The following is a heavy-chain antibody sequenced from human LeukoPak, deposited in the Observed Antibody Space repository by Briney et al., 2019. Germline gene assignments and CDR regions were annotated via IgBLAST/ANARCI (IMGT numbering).Heavy chain of an antibody. CDR3: VPLYHGGVAY. Sequence: GGSLRLSCSASGFTFSSYGMHWVRQAPGKGLEYVSAISSDGGSTYYADSVEGRFTISRDNSKNTLYLQVRSLRAEDTAVYYCVPLYHGGVAYWGQEPWSPSPQ. CDR1: GFTFSSYG. V-gene: IGHV3-64D*06. D-gene: IGHD3-16*02. CDR2: ISSDGGST. J-gene: IGHJ4*01.